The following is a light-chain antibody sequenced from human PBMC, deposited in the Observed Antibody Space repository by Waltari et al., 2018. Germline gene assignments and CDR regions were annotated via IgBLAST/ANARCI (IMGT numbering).Light chain of an antibody. CDR1: QSVSKRY. Sequence: EIVLTQSPGTLSLSPGERATLSCRASQSVSKRYLAWYQQKPGQAPRVLIYAASSRATGIPDRFSGSGSGTDYALTISRLEPEDFAVYYCQQYGSSPDTFGQGTKLEI. CDR3: QQYGSSPDT. CDR2: AAS. V-gene: IGKV3-20*01. J-gene: IGKJ2*01.